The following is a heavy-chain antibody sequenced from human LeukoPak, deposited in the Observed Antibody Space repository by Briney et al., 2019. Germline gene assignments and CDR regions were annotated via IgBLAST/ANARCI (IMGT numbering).Heavy chain of an antibody. CDR3: ARDGPINMVRGVITFDY. Sequence: ASVKVSCKASGYTFTSYAMNWVRQAPGQGLEWMGWINTNTGNPTYAQGFTGRFVFSLDTSVSTAYLQISSLKAEDTAVYYCARDGPINMVRGVITFDYWGQGTLVTVSS. CDR1: GYTFTSYA. V-gene: IGHV7-4-1*02. D-gene: IGHD3-10*01. J-gene: IGHJ4*02. CDR2: INTNTGNP.